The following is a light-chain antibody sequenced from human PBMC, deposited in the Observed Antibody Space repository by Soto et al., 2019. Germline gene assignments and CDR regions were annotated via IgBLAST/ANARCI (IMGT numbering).Light chain of an antibody. J-gene: IGKJ3*01. V-gene: IGKV3-20*01. CDR2: GAS. Sequence: EIVLTQSPGTLSLSPGERATLSCRASQSVSSSYLAWYQQKPGQAPRLLIYGASSRATGIPDRFSGSGSGTDFPLTISRLEPEYFSVYYCQQYGSSLFTFGPGPKVDI. CDR3: QQYGSSLFT. CDR1: QSVSSSY.